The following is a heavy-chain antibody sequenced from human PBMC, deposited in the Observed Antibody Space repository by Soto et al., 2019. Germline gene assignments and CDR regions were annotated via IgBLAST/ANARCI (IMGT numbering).Heavy chain of an antibody. J-gene: IGHJ5*02. V-gene: IGHV6-1*01. D-gene: IGHD5-12*01. CDR2: TYFRSKWYN. CDR3: AKGDNLGPKTGYAFDP. Sequence: HSHTLSLTCAISGDSVSSNTASWNWIRQSPSRGLEWLGRTYFRSKWYNDYAVSVKSRIIINPDTSNNQFSLQLNSVTPEDTAVYFCAKGDNLGPKTGYAFDPWGQGIMVIVSS. CDR1: GDSVSSNTAS.